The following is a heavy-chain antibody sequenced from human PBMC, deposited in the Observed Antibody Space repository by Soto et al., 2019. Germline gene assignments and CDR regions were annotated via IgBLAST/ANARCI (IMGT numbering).Heavy chain of an antibody. D-gene: IGHD6-19*01. Sequence: QVQLVQSGAEVRKPGSSVKVSCEASGGTFSSYSINWVRQAPGQGLEWMGGIIPIFGSSNYAQKFQGRITITADKSSNTVFMELTSLRSEETALYFCATKPPRGSEYFYFDHWGQGTLLTVSS. CDR2: IIPIFGSS. CDR3: ATKPPRGSEYFYFDH. J-gene: IGHJ4*02. V-gene: IGHV1-69*06. CDR1: GGTFSSYS.